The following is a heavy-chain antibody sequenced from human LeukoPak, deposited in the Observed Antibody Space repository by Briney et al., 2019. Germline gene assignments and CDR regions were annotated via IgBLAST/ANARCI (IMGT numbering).Heavy chain of an antibody. CDR1: GGSISSYY. J-gene: IGHJ6*03. CDR3: ASTSSSWYNYYYYYMDV. CDR2: IYYSVST. D-gene: IGHD6-13*01. V-gene: IGHV4-59*01. Sequence: SETLSLTCAVSGGSISSYYWSWIRQHPGKGLEWVWYIYYSVSTNYNPSLKSLVTISVDTSKNQFSLKLSSVTAADTAVYYCASTSSSWYNYYYYYMDVWGKGTTVTVSS.